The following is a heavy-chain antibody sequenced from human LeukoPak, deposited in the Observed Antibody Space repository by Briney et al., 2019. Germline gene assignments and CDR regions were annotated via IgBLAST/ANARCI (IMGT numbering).Heavy chain of an antibody. V-gene: IGHV4-39*01. Sequence: SETLSLTCSVSGGSISSSNFYWGWIRQPPGKGLEWIGSIHYSGTANYNPSLKSRVTVFVDTSKNQFSLKLTSVTAADTAVYYCARQTSAPNPWGQGILVTVSS. CDR1: GGSISSSNFY. CDR3: ARQTSAPNP. J-gene: IGHJ5*02. CDR2: IHYSGTA.